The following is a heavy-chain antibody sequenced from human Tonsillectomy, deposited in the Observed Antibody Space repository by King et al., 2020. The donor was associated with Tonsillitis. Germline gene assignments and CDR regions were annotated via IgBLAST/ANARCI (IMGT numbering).Heavy chain of an antibody. CDR1: GFTFSSYP. D-gene: IGHD1-1*01. CDR3: ARDPNDKSSLDS. Sequence: QVQLVESGGGVVQPGRSLRLSCAASGFTFSSYPMHWVRQAPGKGLEWVAVISFDGSNKYYADSVKGRFTISRDNSKNTLYLQMNSLRAEDTAVYYCARDPNDKSSLDSGGQGPLVPVP. J-gene: IGHJ4*02. V-gene: IGHV3-30*04. CDR2: ISFDGSNK.